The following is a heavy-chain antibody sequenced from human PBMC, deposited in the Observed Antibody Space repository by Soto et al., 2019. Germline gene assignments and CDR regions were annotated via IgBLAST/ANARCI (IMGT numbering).Heavy chain of an antibody. Sequence: EVQLVESGGGLIQPGGSLRLSCAASGFTVSSNYMSWVRQAPGKGLEWVSVIYSGGSTYYADSVKGRFTISSDTSKNTLYLQMNSLRPEDTAVYYCARDVSGNSPFDSWGQGTLVTVPS. V-gene: IGHV3-53*01. CDR3: ARDVSGNSPFDS. CDR2: IYSGGST. CDR1: GFTVSSNY. J-gene: IGHJ4*02. D-gene: IGHD2-21*02.